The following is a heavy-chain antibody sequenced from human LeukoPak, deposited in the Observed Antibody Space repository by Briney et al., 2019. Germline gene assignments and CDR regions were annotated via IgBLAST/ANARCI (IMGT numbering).Heavy chain of an antibody. J-gene: IGHJ4*02. CDR1: GFTFSSYW. V-gene: IGHV3-7*01. CDR3: ARDPHHFVRWLLVTPDY. CDR2: IKQDGSEK. Sequence: GGSLRLSCAASGFTFSSYWMSWVRQAPGKGLEWVANIKQDGSEKYYVDSVKGRFTISRDNAKNSLYLQMNSLRAEDTAVYYCARDPHHFVRWLLVTPDYWGQGTLVTVSS. D-gene: IGHD4-23*01.